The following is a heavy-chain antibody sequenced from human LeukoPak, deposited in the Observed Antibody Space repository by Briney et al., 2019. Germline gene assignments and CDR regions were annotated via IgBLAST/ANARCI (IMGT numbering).Heavy chain of an antibody. Sequence: GGSLRLSCAASGFTFSNYSMSWVRQAPGKGLEWVSSISGTGGTTYYADSVKGRFTISRDNSKNTLCLQFNSLRADDTAVYYCAKDLGRYRNNFFDYWGQGNLVTVSP. J-gene: IGHJ4*02. D-gene: IGHD1-26*01. V-gene: IGHV3-23*01. CDR2: ISGTGGTT. CDR1: GFTFSNYS. CDR3: AKDLGRYRNNFFDY.